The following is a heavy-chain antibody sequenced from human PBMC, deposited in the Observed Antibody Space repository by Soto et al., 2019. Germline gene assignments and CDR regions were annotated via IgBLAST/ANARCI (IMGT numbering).Heavy chain of an antibody. J-gene: IGHJ6*02. D-gene: IGHD2-2*01. Sequence: QLQLQESGPGLVKPSETLALTCTVSGGSISSSSYYWGWIRQPPGKGLEWIGRIYYSGNTYYNPYLKGRFTIPVDTSTNPSSLKLSPVTAADPAVYYWARHIGPHAGYGMDVWGQGTTVTVSS. CDR3: ARHIGPHAGYGMDV. CDR2: IYYSGNT. V-gene: IGHV4-39*01. CDR1: GGSISSSSYY.